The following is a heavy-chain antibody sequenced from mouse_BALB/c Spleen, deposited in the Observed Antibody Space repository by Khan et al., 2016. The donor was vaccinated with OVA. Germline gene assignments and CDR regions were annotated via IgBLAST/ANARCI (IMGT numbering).Heavy chain of an antibody. CDR2: IWHDGST. V-gene: IGHV2-6-1*01. CDR1: GFSFTNYG. CDR3: ARQPYYHYNIMDY. J-gene: IGHJ4*01. Sequence: QVQLKESGPGLVAPSQSLSITCTISGFSFTNYGVHWVRQPPGKGLEWLVVIWHDGSTTYNSALKSRLTISKDNSTSQVFLKMNSLQTDDTAMYFCARQPYYHYNIMDYWGQGTSVTVSS. D-gene: IGHD2-10*01.